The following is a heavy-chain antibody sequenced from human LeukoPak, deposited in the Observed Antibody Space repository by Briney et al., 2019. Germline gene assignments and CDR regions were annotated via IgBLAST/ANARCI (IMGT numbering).Heavy chain of an antibody. Sequence: SETLSLTCTVSSGSISSYYWSWIRQPAGKGLEWIGRIYTSGSTNYNPSLKSRVTMSVDTSKNQFSLKLSSVTAADTAVYYCARDRGYSSGWYESSWFDPWGQGTLVTVSS. CDR3: ARDRGYSSGWYESSWFDP. D-gene: IGHD6-19*01. CDR2: IYTSGST. J-gene: IGHJ5*02. V-gene: IGHV4-4*07. CDR1: SGSISSYY.